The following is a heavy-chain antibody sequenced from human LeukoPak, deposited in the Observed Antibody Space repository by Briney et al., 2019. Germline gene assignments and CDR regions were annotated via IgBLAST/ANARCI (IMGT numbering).Heavy chain of an antibody. CDR1: GFSFSSYW. CDR2: IKQDGSEQ. CDR3: AREVGTPQAFDI. D-gene: IGHD1-26*01. J-gene: IGHJ3*02. V-gene: IGHV3-7*03. Sequence: PGGSLRLSCAASGFSFSSYWMSWVRQAPGKGLEWVANIKQDGSEQYYVDSVKGRFTISRDNAKNSLYLQMNSLKTEDTAVYYCAREVGTPQAFDIWGQGTMVTVSS.